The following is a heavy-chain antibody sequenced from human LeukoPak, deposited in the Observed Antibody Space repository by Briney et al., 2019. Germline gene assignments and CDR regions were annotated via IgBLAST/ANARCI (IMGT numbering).Heavy chain of an antibody. CDR1: GFTFSDYY. Sequence: PGGSLRLSCAASGFTFSDYYMSWIRPAPGKGLDGVSYISSSGSTIYYADSVKGRFTIHRDNAKNSLYLQMNSLRAEDTAVYYCANGPHYNILTGFYKVRSHLDFWGQGTLVTVSS. CDR2: ISSSGSTI. J-gene: IGHJ4*02. D-gene: IGHD3-9*01. CDR3: ANGPHYNILTGFYKVRSHLDF. V-gene: IGHV3-11*01.